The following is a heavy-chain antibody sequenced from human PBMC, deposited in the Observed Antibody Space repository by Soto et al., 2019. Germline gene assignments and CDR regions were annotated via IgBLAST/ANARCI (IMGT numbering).Heavy chain of an antibody. Sequence: PGGSLRLSCAASGFTFSSYNMNWVRQAPGKGLEWVSSISGSSSYIYYADPVKGRFTISRDNAKNSLYLQMNSLRAEDTAVYYCARVVYYDSSGYQYWGQGTLVTVSS. J-gene: IGHJ4*02. CDR1: GFTFSSYN. V-gene: IGHV3-21*01. CDR2: ISGSSSYI. D-gene: IGHD3-22*01. CDR3: ARVVYYDSSGYQY.